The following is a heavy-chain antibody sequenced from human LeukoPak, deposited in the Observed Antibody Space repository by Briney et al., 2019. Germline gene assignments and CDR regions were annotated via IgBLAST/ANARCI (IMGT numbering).Heavy chain of an antibody. J-gene: IGHJ5*02. V-gene: IGHV5-51*01. Sequence: GESLKISCKGSGYSFNSYWIGWVRQMPGKGLEWMGIIYPGDSGTRYSPSFQGQVTISADKSISTAYLQWSSLKASDTAMYYCARRPYGDYPLNWFDPWGQGTLVTVSS. CDR3: ARRPYGDYPLNWFDP. CDR1: GYSFNSYW. D-gene: IGHD4-17*01. CDR2: IYPGDSGT.